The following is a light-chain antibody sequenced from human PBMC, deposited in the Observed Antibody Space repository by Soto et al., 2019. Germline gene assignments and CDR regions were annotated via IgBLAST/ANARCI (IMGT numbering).Light chain of an antibody. Sequence: EIVLTQTPLSLSVTPGQSASISCKSSQSLLHSDGKTYLYWYLQRPGQPPQLLMYEVSNRFSGVPERFSGSGSGTDFTLEISRVEAEDVGLYSCLQTKQLPLTFGLGTKVEVK. CDR1: QSLLHSDGKTY. CDR3: LQTKQLPLT. J-gene: IGKJ1*01. V-gene: IGKV2D-29*01. CDR2: EVS.